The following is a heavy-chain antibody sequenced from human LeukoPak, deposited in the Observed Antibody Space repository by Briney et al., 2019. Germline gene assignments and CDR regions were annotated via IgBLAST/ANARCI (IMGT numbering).Heavy chain of an antibody. CDR2: ISSSSSTI. J-gene: IGHJ4*02. Sequence: GGSLRLSCAASGFTFSSYSMNWVRQAPGKGLEWVSYISSSSSTIYYADSVKGRFTISRDNAKNTLYLQMNSLRAEDTAVYYCGRDLGGRSGYWGQGTLVTVSS. D-gene: IGHD1-26*01. CDR1: GFTFSSYS. CDR3: GRDLGGRSGY. V-gene: IGHV3-48*04.